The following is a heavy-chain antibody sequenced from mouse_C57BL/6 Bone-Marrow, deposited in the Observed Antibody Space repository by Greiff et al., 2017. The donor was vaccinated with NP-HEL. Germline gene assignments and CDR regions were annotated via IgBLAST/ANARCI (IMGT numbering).Heavy chain of an antibody. D-gene: IGHD1-1*01. CDR2: INPSSGYT. V-gene: IGHV1-4*01. CDR1: GSTFTSYT. Sequence: QVQLQQSGAELARPGASVKMSCKASGSTFTSYTMHWVKQRPGQGLEWIGYINPSSGYTKYNQKFKDKATLTADKSSSTAYMQLSSLTSEDSAVYYCARKDYYGSSPPYAMDYWGQGTSVTVSS. CDR3: ARKDYYGSSPPYAMDY. J-gene: IGHJ4*01.